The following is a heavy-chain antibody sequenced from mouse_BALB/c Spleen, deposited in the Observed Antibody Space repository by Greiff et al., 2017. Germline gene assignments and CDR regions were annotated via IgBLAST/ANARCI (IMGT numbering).Heavy chain of an antibody. D-gene: IGHD2-4*01. V-gene: IGHV1S127*01. CDR3: ARRCYDYDGGFAY. Sequence: QVQLQQSGPQLVRPGASVKISCTASGYSFTSYWMHWVKQRPGQGLEWIGMIDPSDSETRLNQKFQDKATLTVDKSSSTAYMQLSSPTSEDSAVYYCARRCYDYDGGFAYWGQGTLVTVSA. CDR2: IDPSDSET. CDR1: GYSFTSYW. J-gene: IGHJ3*01.